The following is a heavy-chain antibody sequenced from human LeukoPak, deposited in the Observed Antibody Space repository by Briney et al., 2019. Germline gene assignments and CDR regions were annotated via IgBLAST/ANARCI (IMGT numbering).Heavy chain of an antibody. CDR1: GYSSTSYW. CDR2: IYPGDSDT. J-gene: IGHJ4*02. V-gene: IGHV5-51*01. Sequence: GESLKISCKGSGYSSTSYWIGWVRQMPGKGLEWMGIIYPGDSDTRYSPSFQGQVTISADKSISTAYLQWSSLKASDTAMYYCARLTSYYDSSGYFDYWGQGTLVTVSS. D-gene: IGHD3-22*01. CDR3: ARLTSYYDSSGYFDY.